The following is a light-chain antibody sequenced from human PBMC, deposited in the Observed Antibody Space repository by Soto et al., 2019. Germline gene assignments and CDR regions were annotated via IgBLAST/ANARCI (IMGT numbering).Light chain of an antibody. V-gene: IGKV1-5*03. Sequence: DVQMTQSPSTLSASVGDRVTITCRASQSVGNWLAWYQQKPGKAPNVLIYKASTLQSGVPSRFSGSGSGTEFTLTISSMQPHDSATYYCQQYFSYSPYTFGQGTNLEIK. CDR1: QSVGNW. CDR3: QQYFSYSPYT. CDR2: KAS. J-gene: IGKJ2*01.